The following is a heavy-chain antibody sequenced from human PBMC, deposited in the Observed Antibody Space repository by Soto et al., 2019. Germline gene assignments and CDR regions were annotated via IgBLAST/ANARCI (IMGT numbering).Heavy chain of an antibody. J-gene: IGHJ4*02. CDR1: GYTFTSYG. D-gene: IGHD6-13*01. CDR2: ISANNGNT. CDR3: ARSPSYIAAGGTLDY. Sequence: ASVKVSCKASGYTFTSYGISWVRQAPGQGLEWMGWISANNGNTNYAQKLQGRVTMTTDTSTSTAYMELRRLRSDDTAVYYCARSPSYIAAGGTLDYWGQGTLVTVSS. V-gene: IGHV1-18*01.